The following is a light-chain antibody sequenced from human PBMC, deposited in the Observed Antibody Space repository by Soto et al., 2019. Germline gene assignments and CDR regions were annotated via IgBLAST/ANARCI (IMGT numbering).Light chain of an antibody. CDR1: QTISSW. V-gene: IGKV1-5*03. CDR2: KAS. Sequence: DIQMTQSPSTLSGSVGDRVTITCRASQTISSWLAWYQQKPGKAPKLLIYKASTLKSGVPSRFSGSGSGTECTLTISSLQPDDCATYYCQHYTSYSEAFGQGTKVDIK. CDR3: QHYTSYSEA. J-gene: IGKJ1*01.